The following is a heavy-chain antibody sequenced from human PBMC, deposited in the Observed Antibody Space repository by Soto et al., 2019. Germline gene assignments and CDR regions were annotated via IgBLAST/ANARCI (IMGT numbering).Heavy chain of an antibody. CDR1: GYTFTSYG. CDR3: ARDSLTVQLWLY. Sequence: ASVKVCCKASGYTFTSYGISWVRQAPGQGLEWMGWISAYNGNTNYAQKLQGRVTMTTDTSTSTAYMELRSLRSDVTAVYYCARDSLTVQLWLYWGQGTLVTVSS. D-gene: IGHD5-18*01. V-gene: IGHV1-18*01. CDR2: ISAYNGNT. J-gene: IGHJ4*02.